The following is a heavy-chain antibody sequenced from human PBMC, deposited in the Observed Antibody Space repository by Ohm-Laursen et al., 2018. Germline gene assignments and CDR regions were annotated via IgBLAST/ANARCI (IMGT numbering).Heavy chain of an antibody. J-gene: IGHJ4*02. CDR2: INSDGSTT. D-gene: IGHD2-2*02. CDR3: ARDGCGSINCYNDY. Sequence: SLRLSCAASGFTFSTYWMHWVRQAPGKGLVRVSCINSDGSTTNYTDSAKGRFTISRDNAKNTLFLQMNSLRAEDTAVYYCARDGCGSINCYNDYWGQGTLVTVSS. CDR1: GFTFSTYW. V-gene: IGHV3-74*01.